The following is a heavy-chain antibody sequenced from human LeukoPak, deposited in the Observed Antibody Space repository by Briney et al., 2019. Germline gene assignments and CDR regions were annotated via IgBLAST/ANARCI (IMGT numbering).Heavy chain of an antibody. CDR1: GFTFSVYA. J-gene: IGHJ3*02. Sequence: PGGSMRLSCASSGFTFSVYAMHWVRQAPAKGPIWVAVISYDGSNEYSEDYVKGRFTISRDNSKNTLYLQMNSLRAEDTAVYYCGGDRSGAFDIWGQGTMVTVSS. CDR3: GGDRSGAFDI. CDR2: ISYDGSNE. V-gene: IGHV3-30*04. D-gene: IGHD2-21*02.